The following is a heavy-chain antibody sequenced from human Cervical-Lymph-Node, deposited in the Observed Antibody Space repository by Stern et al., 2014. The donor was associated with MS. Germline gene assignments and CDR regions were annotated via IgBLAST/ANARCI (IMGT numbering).Heavy chain of an antibody. D-gene: IGHD2-2*01. V-gene: IGHV1-69*09. J-gene: IGHJ5*02. CDR1: GGTFSSYT. CDR3: ARVQDIVVVPAAMPWFDP. Sequence: MQLVESGAEVKKPGSSVKVSCKASGGTFSSYTISWVRQAPGQGLEWMGRIIPILGIANYAQKFQGRVTITADKSTSTAYMELSSLRSEDTAVYYCARVQDIVVVPAAMPWFDPWGQGTLVTVSS. CDR2: IIPILGIA.